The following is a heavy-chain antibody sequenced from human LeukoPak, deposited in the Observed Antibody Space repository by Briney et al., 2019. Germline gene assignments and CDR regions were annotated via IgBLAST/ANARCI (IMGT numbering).Heavy chain of an antibody. J-gene: IGHJ4*02. D-gene: IGHD6-6*01. Sequence: SETLSLTCTVSGDSISGNYWSWIRQPPGKGLEWIGNVHYSGSTTYHPSLQSRVTISVDTSKKQFSLKLRSVTAADSAVYYCARHSSLQGYYFDYWGRGTLVTVSS. CDR1: GDSISGNY. V-gene: IGHV4-59*08. CDR3: ARHSSLQGYYFDY. CDR2: VHYSGST.